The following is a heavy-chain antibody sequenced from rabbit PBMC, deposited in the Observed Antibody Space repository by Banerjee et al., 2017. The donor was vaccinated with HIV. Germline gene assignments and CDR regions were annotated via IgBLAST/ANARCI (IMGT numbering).Heavy chain of an antibody. CDR2: IYAGSSGST. CDR1: GFSFSSSYW. V-gene: IGHV1S45*01. D-gene: IGHD8-1*01. J-gene: IGHJ6*01. Sequence: QDQLVESGGGLVQPEGSLTLTCTASGFSFSSSYWICWVRQAPGKGLEWIACIYAGSSGSTYYASWAKGRFTISKTSTTTVTLQMTSLTVADTATYFCSRELVVVLMGLGYYGMDLWGPGTLVTVS. CDR3: SRELVVVLMGLGYYGMDL.